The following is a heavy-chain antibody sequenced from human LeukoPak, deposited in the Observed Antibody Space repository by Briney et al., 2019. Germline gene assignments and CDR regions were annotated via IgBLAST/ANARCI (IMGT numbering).Heavy chain of an antibody. J-gene: IGHJ4*02. V-gene: IGHV3-11*03. CDR2: ISSSSSYT. CDR3: ESQGSRNYFDY. D-gene: IGHD2-2*01. Sequence: GGSLRLSCAPATFSLGVYYVSWVRQAPGKGLEWVSYISSSSSYTNYADSVKGRFTISRDNAKNSLYLQMSSLRAEDTAVYYWESQGSRNYFDYWGQGTLVTVSS. CDR1: TFSLGVYY.